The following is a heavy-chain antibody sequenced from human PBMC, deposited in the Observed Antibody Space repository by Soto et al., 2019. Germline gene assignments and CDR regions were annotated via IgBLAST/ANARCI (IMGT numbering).Heavy chain of an antibody. CDR2: INPSGGSS. D-gene: IGHD1-26*01. V-gene: IGHV1-46*01. CDR1: GYTFTSFY. Sequence: ASVKVSCKASGYTFTSFYMHWVRQAPGQGLEWMGLINPSGGSSSYAQEFQGRVTMTRDTSTSTVYMELSSLTSEDTAVYYCARAGRVDDNNFDYWGQGTLVTVSS. CDR3: ARAGRVDDNNFDY. J-gene: IGHJ4*02.